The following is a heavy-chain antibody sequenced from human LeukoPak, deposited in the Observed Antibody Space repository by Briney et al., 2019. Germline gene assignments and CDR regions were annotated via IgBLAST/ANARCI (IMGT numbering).Heavy chain of an antibody. CDR2: IYYSGST. CDR3: ASYIAAAYGMDV. D-gene: IGHD6-13*01. J-gene: IGHJ6*02. Sequence: SETLSLTCTVSGGSISSSSYYWGWIRQPPGKGLEGIGSIYYSGSTYYNPSLKSRVTISVDTSKNQFSLKLSSVTAADTAVYYCASYIAAAYGMDVWGQGTTVTVSS. V-gene: IGHV4-39*01. CDR1: GGSISSSSYY.